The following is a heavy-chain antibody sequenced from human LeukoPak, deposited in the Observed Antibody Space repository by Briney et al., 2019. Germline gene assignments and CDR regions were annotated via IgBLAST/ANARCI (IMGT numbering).Heavy chain of an antibody. CDR2: MNPNTGGT. CDR3: ARGEGTSWFDY. CDR1: GYSFTAYY. V-gene: IGHV1-2*02. D-gene: IGHD6-13*01. J-gene: IGHJ4*02. Sequence: ASVKVSCKASGYSFTAYYIHWVRQAPGQGLEWMGWMNPNTGGTNFAQKFQGRVTMTRDTSISTAYMVLGRLTSDDTAVYYCARGEGTSWFDYWGQGTLVTVSS.